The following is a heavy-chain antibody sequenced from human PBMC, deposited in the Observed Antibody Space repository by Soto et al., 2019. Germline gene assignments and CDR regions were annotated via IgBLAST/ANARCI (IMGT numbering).Heavy chain of an antibody. CDR1: GYSFTSYW. Sequence: GASLKISCKGSGYSFTSYWIGWVRQMPGKGLEWMGIIYPGDSDTRYSPSFQGQVTISADKAISTAYLQWSSLKASDTAMYYCARLILGTYGSEAYYYYGMDVWGQGTTVTVSS. D-gene: IGHD3-10*01. J-gene: IGHJ6*02. CDR3: ARLILGTYGSEAYYYYGMDV. V-gene: IGHV5-51*01. CDR2: IYPGDSDT.